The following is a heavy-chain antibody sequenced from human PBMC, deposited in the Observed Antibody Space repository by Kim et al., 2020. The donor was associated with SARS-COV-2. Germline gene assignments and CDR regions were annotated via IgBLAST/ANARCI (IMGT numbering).Heavy chain of an antibody. CDR2: IYYSGST. D-gene: IGHD3-3*01. J-gene: IGHJ4*02. Sequence: SETLSLTCTVSGGSISSGDYYWSWIRQPPGKGLEWIGYIYYSGSTYYNPSLKSRVTISVDTSKNQFSLKLSSVTAADTAVYYCARVRFSITIFGVVTRLFDYWGQGTQVTVSS. CDR1: GGSISSGDYY. V-gene: IGHV4-30-4*01. CDR3: ARVRFSITIFGVVTRLFDY.